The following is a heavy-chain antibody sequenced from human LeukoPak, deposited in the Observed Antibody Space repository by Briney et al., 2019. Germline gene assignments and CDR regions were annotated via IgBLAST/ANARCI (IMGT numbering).Heavy chain of an antibody. CDR3: ACDFRYLGHDF. V-gene: IGHV3-11*01. J-gene: IGHJ4*02. D-gene: IGHD2-21*02. CDR1: AFTLCDFY. CDR2: ISNVGLTT. Sequence: GGSLRLSCTASAFTLCDFYMSWLRQAPGKGLEWIAYISNVGLTTYYAESVKGRFTISRDNAKNSLYLQMNSLRAEDTAVYYCACDFRYLGHDFWGQGTLVTVSS.